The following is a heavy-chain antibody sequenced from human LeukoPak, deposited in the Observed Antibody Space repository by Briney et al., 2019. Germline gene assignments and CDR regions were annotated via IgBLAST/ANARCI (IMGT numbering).Heavy chain of an antibody. CDR2: IRSNGGDT. D-gene: IGHD2-15*01. CDR3: AKGGYTTWFDP. J-gene: IGHJ5*02. CDR1: GFTFREYS. V-gene: IGHV3-23*01. Sequence: GGSLRLSCAASGFTFREYSMSWVRQAPGKGLEWVSNIRSNGGDTYYTDSVKGRFTISRDNSKNTLYLEMNSLRAEDTVVYYCAKGGYTTWFDPWGQGTLVTVSS.